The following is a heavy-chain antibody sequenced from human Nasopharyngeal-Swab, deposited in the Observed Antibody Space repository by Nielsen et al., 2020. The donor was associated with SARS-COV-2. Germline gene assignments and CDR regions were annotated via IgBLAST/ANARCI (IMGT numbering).Heavy chain of an antibody. V-gene: IGHV1-8*01. J-gene: IGHJ2*01. CDR3: ARGPFVADHSGYAEPHWYFDL. CDR2: MNPNSGNT. Sequence: WVRQAPGQGLEWMGGMNPNSGNTGYAQKFQGRVTMTRNTSISTAYMELSSLRSEDTAVYYCARGPFVADHSGYAEPHWYFDLWGRGTLVTVSS. D-gene: IGHD5-12*01.